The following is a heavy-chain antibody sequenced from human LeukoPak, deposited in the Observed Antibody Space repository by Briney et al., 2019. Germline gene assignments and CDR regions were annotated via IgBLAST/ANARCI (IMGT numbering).Heavy chain of an antibody. CDR1: GFTFSSYA. J-gene: IGHJ4*02. CDR3: AKGPGYSYGYYFDY. D-gene: IGHD5-18*01. V-gene: IGHV3-23*01. CDR2: ISGSGGST. Sequence: PGGSLRLSCAASGFTFSSYAMSWVRQAPGKGLEWVSTISGSGGSTYYADSVRGRFTISRDNSKNTLSLQMNSLRAEDTAVYYCAKGPGYSYGYYFDYWGQGTLVTVSS.